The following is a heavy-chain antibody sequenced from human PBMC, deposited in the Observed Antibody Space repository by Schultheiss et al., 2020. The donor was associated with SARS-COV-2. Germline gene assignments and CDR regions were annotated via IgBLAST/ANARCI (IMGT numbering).Heavy chain of an antibody. Sequence: SCAASGFTFSSYAMHWVRQAPGKGLEWVAVISYDGSNKYYADSVKGRFTISRDNAKNSLYLQMNSLRAEDTAVYYCARAVVPAVLVAVLHLSMDVWGKGTTVTVSS. D-gene: IGHD2-2*01. V-gene: IGHV3-30*14. CDR1: GFTFSSYA. CDR3: ARAVVPAVLVAVLHLSMDV. J-gene: IGHJ6*03. CDR2: ISYDGSNK.